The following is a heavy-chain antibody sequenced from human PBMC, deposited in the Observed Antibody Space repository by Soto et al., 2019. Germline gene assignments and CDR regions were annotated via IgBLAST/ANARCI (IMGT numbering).Heavy chain of an antibody. CDR2: IKSKTDGGTT. V-gene: IGHV3-15*01. Sequence: VQLVESGGGLVKPGGSLRLSCAASGFTFSNAWMSWVRQAPGKGLEWVGRIKSKTDGGTTDYAAPVKGRFTISRDDSKNTLYLQMNSLKTEDTAVYYCTTGYWNYEFPDAFDIWGQGTMVTVSS. CDR3: TTGYWNYEFPDAFDI. D-gene: IGHD1-7*01. J-gene: IGHJ3*02. CDR1: GFTFSNAW.